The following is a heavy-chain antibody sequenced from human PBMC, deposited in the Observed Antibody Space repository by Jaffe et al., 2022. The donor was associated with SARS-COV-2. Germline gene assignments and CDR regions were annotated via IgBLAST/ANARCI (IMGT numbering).Heavy chain of an antibody. CDR1: GYTFTSYY. CDR2: INPSGGST. CDR3: ARDMVRGVIITYYGMDV. J-gene: IGHJ6*02. D-gene: IGHD3-10*01. V-gene: IGHV1-46*01. Sequence: QVQLVQSGAEVKKPGASVKVSCKASGYTFTSYYMHWVRQAPGQGLEWMGIINPSGGSTSYAQKFQGRVTMTRDTSTSTVYMELSSLRSEDTAVYYCARDMVRGVIITYYGMDVWGQGTTVTVSS.